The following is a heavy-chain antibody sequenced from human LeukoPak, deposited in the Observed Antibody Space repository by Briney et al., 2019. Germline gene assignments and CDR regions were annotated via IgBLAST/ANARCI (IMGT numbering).Heavy chain of an antibody. V-gene: IGHV3-30-3*01. CDR1: GFTFSSYA. CDR3: AREYYDFWSGYSLSH. Sequence: GGSLRLSCAASGFTFSSYAMHWVRQAPGKGLEWVAVISYDGSNKYYADSVKGRFTISRDNSKSTLYLQMNSLRAEDTAVYYCAREYYDFWSGYSLSHWGQGTLVTVSS. CDR2: ISYDGSNK. D-gene: IGHD3-3*01. J-gene: IGHJ4*02.